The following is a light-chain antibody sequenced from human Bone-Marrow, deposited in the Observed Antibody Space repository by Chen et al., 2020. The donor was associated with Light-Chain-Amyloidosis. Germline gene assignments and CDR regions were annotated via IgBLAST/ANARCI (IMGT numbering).Light chain of an antibody. CDR1: SSDVGGYNF. CDR2: DVS. Sequence: SALTQPASVSGSPGQSITISCTGTSSDVGGYNFASWYQQHPGKAPKLMIYDVSNRPSGVSNRFAGSKSGNTASLTISGLQAEDEADYYCSSYTSSSTLEFGGGTKLTVL. CDR3: SSYTSSSTLE. J-gene: IGLJ3*02. V-gene: IGLV2-14*01.